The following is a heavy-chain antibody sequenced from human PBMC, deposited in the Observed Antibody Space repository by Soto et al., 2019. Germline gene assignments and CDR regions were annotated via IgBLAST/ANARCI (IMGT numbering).Heavy chain of an antibody. CDR3: ARDGLTGYRYFDY. V-gene: IGHV4-59*01. Sequence: SETLSLTCTVSGGSISSYYWSWIRQPPGKGLEWIGFIYYSGSTNYNPSLKSRVTISVDTSKNQFSLTLSSVTAADTAVYYCARDGLTGYRYFDYWGQGTLVTVSS. CDR1: GGSISSYY. D-gene: IGHD3-9*01. CDR2: IYYSGST. J-gene: IGHJ4*02.